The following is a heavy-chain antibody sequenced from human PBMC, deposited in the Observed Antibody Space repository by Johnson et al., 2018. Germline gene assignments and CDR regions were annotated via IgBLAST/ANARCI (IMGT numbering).Heavy chain of an antibody. Sequence: QVQLQESGPGLVKPSETLSLTCTVSGGSISSSSYYWGWIRQPPGKGLEWIGSISYSGSTSYNPSLKSRVTIFVDTSKNHFSLPLSSVTAADTAVYSCANSGDSSGYYYYDWGQGTLVTVSS. CDR2: ISYSGST. V-gene: IGHV4-39*02. CDR1: GGSISSSSYY. J-gene: IGHJ4*02. D-gene: IGHD3-22*01. CDR3: ANSGDSSGYYYYD.